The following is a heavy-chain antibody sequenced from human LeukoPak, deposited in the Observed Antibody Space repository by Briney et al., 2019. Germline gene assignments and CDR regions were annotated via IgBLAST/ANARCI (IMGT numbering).Heavy chain of an antibody. CDR2: IYSSGST. CDR3: ARGSGWYAY. J-gene: IGHJ4*02. D-gene: IGHD6-19*01. CDR1: GVSVGTSS. Sequence: SETLSLTCTVSGVSVGTSSWSWVRQPSRMGLEWIGYIYSSGSTNYNPSLKSRVTISVDTSKNQFSLKLTSVTAADTAVYYCARGSGWYAYWGQGTLVTVSS. V-gene: IGHV4-59*02.